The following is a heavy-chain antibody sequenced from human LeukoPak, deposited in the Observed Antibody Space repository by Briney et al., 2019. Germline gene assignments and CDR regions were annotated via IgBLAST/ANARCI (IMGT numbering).Heavy chain of an antibody. CDR3: ARNYYYDSSGYYYVCDY. CDR1: GGSFSGYY. J-gene: IGHJ4*02. CDR2: INHSGST. V-gene: IGHV4-34*01. Sequence: ASETLSLTCAVYGGSFSGYYWSWIRQPPGKGLEWIGEINHSGSTNYNPSLKSRVTISVDTSKNQFSLKLSSVTAADTAVYYCARNYYYDSSGYYYVCDYWGQGTLVTVSS. D-gene: IGHD3-22*01.